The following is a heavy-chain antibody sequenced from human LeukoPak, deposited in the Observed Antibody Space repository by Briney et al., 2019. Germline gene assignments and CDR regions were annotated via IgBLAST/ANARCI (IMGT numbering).Heavy chain of an antibody. V-gene: IGHV3-30*04. J-gene: IGHJ6*02. CDR3: ARDALDHSSGWYLSYYYYYGMDV. CDR1: GFTFSSYA. CDR2: ISYDGSNK. Sequence: PGGSLRLSCAASGFTFSSYAMHWVRQAPGKGLEWVAVISYDGSNKYYADSVKGRFTISRDNSKNTLYLQMNSLRAEDTAVYYCARDALDHSSGWYLSYYYYYGMDVWGQGTTVTVSS. D-gene: IGHD6-19*01.